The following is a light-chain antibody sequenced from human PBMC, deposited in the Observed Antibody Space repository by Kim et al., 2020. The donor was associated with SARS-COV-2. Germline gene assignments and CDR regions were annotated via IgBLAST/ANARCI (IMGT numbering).Light chain of an antibody. V-gene: IGKV1-8*01. CDR1: QGVNIY. CDR2: ASS. Sequence: AVRMTQSPSSLSASIGERVTITCRASQGVNIYVAWYQQKPGEAPKLLIHASSFLHNGVPSRFTGSGAGTDFSLTINSVQSEDFATYFCQQYYTYPLTFGGGTKVDIK. J-gene: IGKJ4*01. CDR3: QQYYTYPLT.